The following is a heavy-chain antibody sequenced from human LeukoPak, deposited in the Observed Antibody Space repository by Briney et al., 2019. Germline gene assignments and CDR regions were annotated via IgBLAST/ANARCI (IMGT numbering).Heavy chain of an antibody. CDR2: IIPIFGTA. CDR3: ATSPTGFLEWLFSDY. V-gene: IGHV1-69*13. D-gene: IGHD3-3*01. J-gene: IGHJ4*02. CDR1: GGTFSSYA. Sequence: SVKDSCKASGGTFSSYASSWVRQAPGQGLEWMGGIIPIFGTANYAQKFQGRVTITADESTSTAYMELSSLRSEDTAVYYCATSPTGFLEWLFSDYWGQGTLVTVSS.